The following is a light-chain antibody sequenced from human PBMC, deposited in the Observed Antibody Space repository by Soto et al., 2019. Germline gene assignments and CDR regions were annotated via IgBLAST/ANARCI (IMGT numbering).Light chain of an antibody. CDR3: SSYTTSNNWV. CDR1: SSDVGAYDY. V-gene: IGLV2-14*01. CDR2: EVS. J-gene: IGLJ3*02. Sequence: QSALTQPASVSGSPGQSITISCTGTSSDVGAYDYVSWYQQHPGKAPKFMLYEVSNRPSGLSNRFSGSKSGNTASLTISGLQAEDEADYYCSSYTTSNNWVFGGGTKLTVL.